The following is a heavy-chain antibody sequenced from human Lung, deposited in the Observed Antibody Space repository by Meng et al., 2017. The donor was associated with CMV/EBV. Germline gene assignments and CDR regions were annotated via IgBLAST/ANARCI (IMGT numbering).Heavy chain of an antibody. J-gene: IGHJ5*01. D-gene: IGHD6-19*01. CDR2: IYYSGST. Sequence: GSLRLSCTVSGGSISSSSYYWGWIRQPPGQGLEWIGSIYYSGSTYYNPSPKSRVTIAVDTSKNQFTLKLSAVAAADTAVYCCARTSSSGLTPFDTWGQGTXVTVSS. V-gene: IGHV4-39*01. CDR1: GGSISSSSYY. CDR3: ARTSSSGLTPFDT.